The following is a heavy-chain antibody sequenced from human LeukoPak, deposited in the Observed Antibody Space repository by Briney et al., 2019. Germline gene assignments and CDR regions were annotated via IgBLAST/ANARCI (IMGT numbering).Heavy chain of an antibody. J-gene: IGHJ4*02. CDR3: ARGGTRNGDYAPLDY. CDR1: GGSISSGGYS. V-gene: IGHV4-31*03. CDR2: IYYSGSA. D-gene: IGHD4-17*01. Sequence: SETLSLTCTVSGGSISSGGYSWSWIRQHPGKGLEWIGYIYYSGSAYYNPSLKSRATISVDTSKNQFSLKLSSVTAADTAVYYCARGGTRNGDYAPLDYWGQGTLVTVSS.